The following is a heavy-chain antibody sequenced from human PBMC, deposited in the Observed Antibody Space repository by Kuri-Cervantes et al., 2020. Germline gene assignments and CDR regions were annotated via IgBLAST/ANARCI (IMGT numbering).Heavy chain of an antibody. CDR3: VRANNWAFDF. Sequence: GESLKISCAASGFTFSSYWMSWVRQAPGKGLEWVADINPDGGQKVYVDSVKGRFSVSRDNAKNSLYLEMNSLGTDDTAVFYCVRANNWAFDFWGQGVLVTVSS. CDR1: GFTFSSYW. V-gene: IGHV3-7*01. CDR2: INPDGGQK. J-gene: IGHJ4*02. D-gene: IGHD5-24*01.